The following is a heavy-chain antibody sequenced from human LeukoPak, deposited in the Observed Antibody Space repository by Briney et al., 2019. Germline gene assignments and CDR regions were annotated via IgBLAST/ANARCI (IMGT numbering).Heavy chain of an antibody. CDR1: GFTFDDYA. CDR2: IGWNSGSI. CDR3: AKGIAAAGINWFDP. V-gene: IGHV3-9*01. D-gene: IGHD6-13*01. J-gene: IGHJ5*02. Sequence: GGSLRLSCAASGFTFDDYAMHWVRQAPGKGLEWVSGIGWNSGSIGYADSVKGRFTISRDNAKNSLYLQMNSLRAEDTALYYCAKGIAAAGINWFDPWGQGTLVTVSS.